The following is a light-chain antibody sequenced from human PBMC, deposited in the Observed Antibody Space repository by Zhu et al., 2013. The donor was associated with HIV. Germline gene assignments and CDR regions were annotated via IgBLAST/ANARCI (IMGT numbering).Light chain of an antibody. Sequence: QSALTQPASVSGSPGQSITISCTGTNSDIGGYNFVSWYQQHPGKAPKLMIYEVSNRPSGISYRFSGSKSGNTASLTISGLQPEDEADYYCSSYTSSSSIFGGGTKLTVL. CDR2: EVS. V-gene: IGLV2-14*01. J-gene: IGLJ2*01. CDR3: SSYTSSSSI. CDR1: NSDIGGYNF.